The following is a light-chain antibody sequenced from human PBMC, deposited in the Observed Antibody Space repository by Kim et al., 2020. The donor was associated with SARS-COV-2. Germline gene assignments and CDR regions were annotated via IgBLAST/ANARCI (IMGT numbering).Light chain of an antibody. V-gene: IGLV3-19*01. Sequence: LGQTVRVKCQGDSHRSYYASWYQQKPGQAPVLVIYGKNNRPSGIPDRFSGSSSGNTASLTITGAQAEDEADYYCNSRDSSGNPYWVFGGGTKLTVL. J-gene: IGLJ3*02. CDR2: GKN. CDR3: NSRDSSGNPYWV. CDR1: SHRSYY.